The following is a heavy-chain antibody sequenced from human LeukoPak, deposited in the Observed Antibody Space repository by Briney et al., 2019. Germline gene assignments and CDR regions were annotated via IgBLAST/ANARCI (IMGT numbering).Heavy chain of an antibody. J-gene: IGHJ4*02. V-gene: IGHV3-7*01. Sequence: PGGSLRLSCAASGFTFSSYWMSWVRQAPGKGLEWVANIKQDGSEKYYVDSVKGRFTISRDNAKNSLYLQMNSLRAEDTAVYYCAREGSTVSYYYGSGSYCPDYWGQGTLVTVSS. CDR1: GFTFSSYW. CDR2: IKQDGSEK. D-gene: IGHD3-10*01. CDR3: AREGSTVSYYYGSGSYCPDY.